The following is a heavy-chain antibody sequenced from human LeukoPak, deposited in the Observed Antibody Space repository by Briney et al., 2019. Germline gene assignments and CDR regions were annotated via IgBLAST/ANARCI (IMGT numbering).Heavy chain of an antibody. CDR1: GFTFSSYA. D-gene: IGHD1-14*01. CDR3: ARTAAGDY. J-gene: IGHJ4*02. Sequence: GGSLRLSCAASGFTFSSYAMNWVRQAPGKGLEWVSTISGSGGSTYYADSVKGRFTISRDNAKNSLYLQMNSLRAEDTAVYYCARTAAGDYWGQGTLVTVSS. CDR2: ISGSGGST. V-gene: IGHV3-23*01.